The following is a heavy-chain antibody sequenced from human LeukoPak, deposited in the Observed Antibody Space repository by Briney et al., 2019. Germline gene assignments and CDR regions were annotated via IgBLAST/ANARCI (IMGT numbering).Heavy chain of an antibody. V-gene: IGHV3-7*01. D-gene: IGHD5/OR15-5a*01. Sequence: GGSLRLSCAASGVTFSSYWMSWVRQAPGKGLEWVANIREDGSEKYYVDSVKGRFTISRDNAKNSVYLQMNSLRAEDTAVYYCARLPGDSTIYDLWGQGTLVTVSS. CDR1: GVTFSSYW. CDR3: ARLPGDSTIYDL. J-gene: IGHJ5*02. CDR2: IREDGSEK.